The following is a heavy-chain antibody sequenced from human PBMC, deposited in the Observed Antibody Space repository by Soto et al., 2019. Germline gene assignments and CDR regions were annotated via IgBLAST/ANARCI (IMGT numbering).Heavy chain of an antibody. D-gene: IGHD5-12*01. J-gene: IGHJ4*02. CDR1: GFTFSNNG. Sequence: QVQLVESGGGGVQPGRSLRLSCEASGFTFSNNGMHWVRQAPGKGLEWVAVIWNDGSSRYYADSVKGRFTVSRDNSKNTLFLQMNNVRDEDTAVYYCARPDLVAAIGAALDYWGQGTLVTVSS. V-gene: IGHV3-33*01. CDR3: ARPDLVAAIGAALDY. CDR2: IWNDGSSR.